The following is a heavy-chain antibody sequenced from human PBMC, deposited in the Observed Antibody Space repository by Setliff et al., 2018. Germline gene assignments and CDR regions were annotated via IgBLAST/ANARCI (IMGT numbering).Heavy chain of an antibody. CDR3: ARDVGYTYGLGF. CDR2: IRFDGRKQ. Sequence: PGGSLRLSCAASGFNFSSFGMHWVRQTPGKGLEWIGHIRFDGRKQNYADSVTGRFTISRDNSKSTVYLLLNDLTSDDTAVYYCARDVGYTYGLGFWGQGTLVTVSS. D-gene: IGHD5-18*01. V-gene: IGHV3-30*02. J-gene: IGHJ4*02. CDR1: GFNFSSFG.